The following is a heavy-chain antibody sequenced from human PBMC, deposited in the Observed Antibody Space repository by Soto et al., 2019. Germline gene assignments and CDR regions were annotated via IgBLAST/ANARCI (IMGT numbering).Heavy chain of an antibody. CDR3: ARTLRYYGSGSYYNPHYFDY. V-gene: IGHV4-59*06. CDR1: GGSISSYY. D-gene: IGHD3-10*01. Sequence: SETLCLTCTVSGGSISSYYWSWIRQPPGKGLEWIGYIYYSGSTYYNPSLKSRVTISVDTSKNQFSLKLSSVTAADTAVYYCARTLRYYGSGSYYNPHYFDYWGQGTLVTVSS. J-gene: IGHJ4*02. CDR2: IYYSGST.